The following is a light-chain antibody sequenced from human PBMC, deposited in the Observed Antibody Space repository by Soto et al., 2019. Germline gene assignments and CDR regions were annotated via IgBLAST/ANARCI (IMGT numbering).Light chain of an antibody. CDR3: TQYNNWHLT. J-gene: IGKJ4*01. V-gene: IGKV3-15*01. Sequence: ETVMTQSPATLSASPGERVTLSCRASQSVSNHLAWYQQKPGQAPRLLIYAASTRATGIPASFSGSGSGTEFTLTISSLKSEDFAVYYCTQYNNWHLTFGGGNKVEIK. CDR1: QSVSNH. CDR2: AAS.